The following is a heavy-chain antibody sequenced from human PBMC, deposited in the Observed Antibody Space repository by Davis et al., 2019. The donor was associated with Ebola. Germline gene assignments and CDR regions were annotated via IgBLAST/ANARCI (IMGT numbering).Heavy chain of an antibody. Sequence: AALVKVSCKASGYTFTSYAMHWVRQAPGQRLEWMGWINAGNGNTKYSQKFQGRVTITRDTSASTAYMELSSLRSEDTAVYYCARMLWSGYYFDYWGQGTLVTVSS. D-gene: IGHD3-10*02. V-gene: IGHV1-3*01. CDR1: GYTFTSYA. CDR3: ARMLWSGYYFDY. J-gene: IGHJ4*02. CDR2: INAGNGNT.